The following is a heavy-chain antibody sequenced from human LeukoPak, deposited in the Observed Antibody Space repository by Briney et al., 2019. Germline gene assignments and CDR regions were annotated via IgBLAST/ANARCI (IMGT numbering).Heavy chain of an antibody. CDR1: GGSISSDGYY. V-gene: IGHV4-31*03. CDR3: ARGSYDNNGLYYSY. D-gene: IGHD3-22*01. CDR2: MYYSGDT. Sequence: SETLSLTCTVSGGSISSDGYYWSWLRQHPGKGLEWIGYMYYSGDTYYNPSLKSRLSISIDTSKNQFSLKLNSVTAADTAVYYCARGSYDNNGLYYSYWGQGTLVTVSS. J-gene: IGHJ4*02.